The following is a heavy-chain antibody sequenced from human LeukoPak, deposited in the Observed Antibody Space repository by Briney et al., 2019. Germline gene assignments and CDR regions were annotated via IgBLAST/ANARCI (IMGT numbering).Heavy chain of an antibody. CDR1: GFTFSSYS. Sequence: GGSLRLSCAASGFTFSSYSMNWVRQAPGKGLEWVSYISSSSSTIYYADSVKGRFTISRDNAKNSLYLQMNSLRAEDTAVYYCARESIVLLEAFDIWGQGTMVTVSS. J-gene: IGHJ3*02. CDR2: ISSSSSTI. CDR3: ARESIVLLEAFDI. V-gene: IGHV3-48*04. D-gene: IGHD2-15*01.